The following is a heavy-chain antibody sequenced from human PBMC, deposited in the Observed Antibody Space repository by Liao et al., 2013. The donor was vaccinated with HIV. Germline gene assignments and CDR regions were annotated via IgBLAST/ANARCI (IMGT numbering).Heavy chain of an antibody. D-gene: IGHD6-19*01. CDR3: AKVDRQWLLLGFDFYYYMDV. CDR2: VHTSGTT. J-gene: IGHJ6*03. CDR1: SVSISSYY. V-gene: IGHV4-4*07. Sequence: QVQLQESGPGLVKPSETLSLTCTVSSVSISSYYWSWIRQPAGKGLEWIGRVHTSGTTDYNPSLKSRVTMSVDTSNNQFSLKVTFVTAADTAVYYCAKVDRQWLLLGFDFYYYMDVWGKGTTVTVSS.